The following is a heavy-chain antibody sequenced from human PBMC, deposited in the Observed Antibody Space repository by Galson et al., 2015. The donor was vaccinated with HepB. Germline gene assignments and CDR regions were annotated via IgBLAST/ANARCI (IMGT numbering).Heavy chain of an antibody. D-gene: IGHD1-26*01. CDR2: ISAYNGNT. Sequence: SVKVSCKASGYTFTSYGISWVRQAPGQGLEWMGWISAYNGNTNYAQKLQGRVTMTTDTSTSTAYMELRSLRSDDTAVYYCARVTAPRIVGATSLFWFDPWGQGTLVTVSS. CDR1: GYTFTSYG. J-gene: IGHJ5*02. CDR3: ARVTAPRIVGATSLFWFDP. V-gene: IGHV1-18*01.